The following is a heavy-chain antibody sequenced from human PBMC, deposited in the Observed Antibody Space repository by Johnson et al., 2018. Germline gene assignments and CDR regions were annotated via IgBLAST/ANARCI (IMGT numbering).Heavy chain of an antibody. Sequence: VQLVQSGGGVVQPGGSLRLSCVASGFTFSSYWMSWVRQAPGKGLEWVANIKPDGSVRYFLDSVKGRFTITADNARNSLYLEMNSLRAEDTALYYCARKVWVRAFDVWGQGTTVTVSS. J-gene: IGHJ3*01. CDR2: IKPDGSVR. CDR1: GFTFSSYW. D-gene: IGHD3-10*01. CDR3: ARKVWVRAFDV. V-gene: IGHV3-7*01.